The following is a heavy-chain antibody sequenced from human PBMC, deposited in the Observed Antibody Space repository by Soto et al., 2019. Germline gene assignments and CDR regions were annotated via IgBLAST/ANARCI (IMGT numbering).Heavy chain of an antibody. CDR3: ATTQQLVPYYYYGMDV. Sequence: GASVKVSCKVSGYTLTELSMHWVRQAPGKGLEWMGGFDPEDGETIYPQKFQGRVTMTEDTSTDTAYMELSSLRSEDTAVYYCATTQQLVPYYYYGMDVWGQGTTVTVSS. D-gene: IGHD6-13*01. CDR2: FDPEDGET. CDR1: GYTLTELS. J-gene: IGHJ6*02. V-gene: IGHV1-24*01.